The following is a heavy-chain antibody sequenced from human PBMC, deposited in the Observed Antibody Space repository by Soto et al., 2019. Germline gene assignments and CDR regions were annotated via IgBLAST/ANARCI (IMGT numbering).Heavy chain of an antibody. V-gene: IGHV3-48*01. D-gene: IGHD6-25*01. CDR3: AIECCSGYCDYFDY. CDR1: GFTFSSYS. CDR2: ISSSSSTI. J-gene: IGHJ4*02. Sequence: PGGSLRLSCAASGFTFSSYSMNWVRQAPGKGLEWVSYISSSSSTIYYADSVKGRFTISRDNSKNTLYLQMYSLRAEDTAVYYCAIECCSGYCDYFDYWGQGTLVTVSA.